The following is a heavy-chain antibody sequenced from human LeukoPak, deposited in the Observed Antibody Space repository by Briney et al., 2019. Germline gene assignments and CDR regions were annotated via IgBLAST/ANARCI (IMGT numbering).Heavy chain of an antibody. CDR1: GFTFSSYG. CDR3: ARQSSGIAATDKIDF. V-gene: IGHV3-30*03. J-gene: IGHJ4*02. D-gene: IGHD6-13*01. CDR2: ISYDGSNK. Sequence: GGSLRLSCAASGFTFSSYGMHWVRQAPGKGLEWVAVISYDGSNKYYADSVKGRFTISRDDAKKSLYLQMNSLRVEDTAIYYCARQSSGIAATDKIDFWGQGTLVTVSS.